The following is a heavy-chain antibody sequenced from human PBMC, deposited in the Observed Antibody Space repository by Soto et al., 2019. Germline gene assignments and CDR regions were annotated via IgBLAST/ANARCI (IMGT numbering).Heavy chain of an antibody. Sequence: GGSLRLSCAASGFTFSSYAMSWVRQAPGKGLEWVSSISGSGGSTYYADSVKGRFTISRDNSKNTLYLQMNSLRAEDTAVYYCGATICGVVITSTPFDYWGQGTLVTVSS. D-gene: IGHD3-3*01. J-gene: IGHJ4*02. CDR3: GATICGVVITSTPFDY. V-gene: IGHV3-23*01. CDR2: ISGSGGST. CDR1: GFTFSSYA.